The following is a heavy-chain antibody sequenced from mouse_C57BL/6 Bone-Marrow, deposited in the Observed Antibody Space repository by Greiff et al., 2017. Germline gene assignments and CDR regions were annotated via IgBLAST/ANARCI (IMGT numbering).Heavy chain of an antibody. Sequence: QVQLQQSGAELVKPGASVKLSCKASGYTFTEYTIHWVKQRSGQGLEWIGWFYPGSGSIKYNEKFKDKATLTADKSSSTVYMDLSRLTSDDSAVYFCARHEPPYYGSSKYFGYWGQGTTLTVAS. CDR2: FYPGSGSI. D-gene: IGHD1-1*01. J-gene: IGHJ2*01. CDR3: ARHEPPYYGSSKYFGY. V-gene: IGHV1-62-2*01. CDR1: GYTFTEYT.